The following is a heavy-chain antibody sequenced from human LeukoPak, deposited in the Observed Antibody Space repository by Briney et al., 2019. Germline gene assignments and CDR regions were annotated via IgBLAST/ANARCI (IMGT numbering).Heavy chain of an antibody. D-gene: IGHD3-10*01. CDR2: ISGSGGST. CDR3: ANDPRPYYYGSGSYFPDLDY. V-gene: IGHV3-23*01. J-gene: IGHJ4*02. Sequence: ETLSLTCTVSGGSISSYYWSWVRQAPGKGLEWVSAISGSGGSTYYADSVKGRFTISRDNSKNTLYLQMNSLRAEDTAVYYCANDPRPYYYGSGSYFPDLDYWGQGTLVTVSS. CDR1: GGSISSYY.